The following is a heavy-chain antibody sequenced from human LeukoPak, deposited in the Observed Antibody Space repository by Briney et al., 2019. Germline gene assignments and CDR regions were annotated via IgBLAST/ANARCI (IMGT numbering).Heavy chain of an antibody. CDR2: ITGGGTNT. D-gene: IGHD6-19*01. Sequence: GGSLRLSCAASGFTFSNSAMSWVRQAPGKGLEWISTITGGGTNTFYTDSVKGRFTISRDDSKNTVYLQMNSLRAEDTAIYYCAKGGYSSGWRNYFDYWGQGTLVTVSS. CDR1: GFTFSNSA. V-gene: IGHV3-23*01. J-gene: IGHJ4*02. CDR3: AKGGYSSGWRNYFDY.